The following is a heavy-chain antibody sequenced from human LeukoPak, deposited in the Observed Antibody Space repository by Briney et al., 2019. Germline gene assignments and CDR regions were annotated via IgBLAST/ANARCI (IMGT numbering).Heavy chain of an antibody. D-gene: IGHD7-27*01. J-gene: IGHJ3*02. V-gene: IGHV1-2*02. CDR1: GYTFTGYY. CDR3: AKLYVTGDAFDI. Sequence: GASVKVSCKASGYTFTGYYMHWVRQAPGQGLEWMGWINPNSGGTNYAQKFQGRVTMTRDTSISTAYMELSRLRSDDTAMYYCAKLYVTGDAFDIWGQGTMVTVAS. CDR2: INPNSGGT.